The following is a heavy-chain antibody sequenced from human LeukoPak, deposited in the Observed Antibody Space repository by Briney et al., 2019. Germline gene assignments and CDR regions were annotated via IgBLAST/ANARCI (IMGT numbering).Heavy chain of an antibody. CDR1: GGSISSSSYY. CDR2: IYYSGST. J-gene: IGHJ4*02. CDR3: ARVGRGATARKNFDY. Sequence: SETLSLTRTVSGGSISSSSYYWGWIRQPPGKGLEWIGSIYYSGSTYYNPSLKCRVTISVDTSKNQFSLKLSSVTAADTAVYYCARVGRGATARKNFDYWGQGTLVTVSS. D-gene: IGHD1-26*01. V-gene: IGHV4-39*07.